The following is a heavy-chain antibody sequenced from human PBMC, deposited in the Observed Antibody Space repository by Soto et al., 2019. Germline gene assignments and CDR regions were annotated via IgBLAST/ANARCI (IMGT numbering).Heavy chain of an antibody. CDR1: GGSFSGYY. V-gene: IGHV4-34*01. D-gene: IGHD3-10*01. J-gene: IGHJ4*02. CDR2: INHSEGT. Sequence: KPSETLSLTCGVYGGSFSGYYWSWIRQPPGKGLEWIGEINHSEGTNYNPPLKTRVTISVDTSKNQFSLRLSSVTAADSAVYYCARPHYYGSGGYFFWGQGTLVTVSS. CDR3: ARPHYYGSGGYFF.